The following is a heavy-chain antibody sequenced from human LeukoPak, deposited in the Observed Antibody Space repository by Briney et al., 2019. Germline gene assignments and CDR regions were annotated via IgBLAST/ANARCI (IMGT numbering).Heavy chain of an antibody. CDR3: ARDCVDTAMIDY. CDR1: GFTVSSNY. J-gene: IGHJ4*02. CDR2: IYSGGST. V-gene: IGHV3-66*02. D-gene: IGHD5-18*01. Sequence: GGSLRLSCAASGFTVSSNYMSWVRQAPGKGLEWVSVIYSGGSTYYADSVKGRFTISRDNSKNTLYLQMNSLRAEDTAVYYCARDCVDTAMIDYWGQGTLVTVSS.